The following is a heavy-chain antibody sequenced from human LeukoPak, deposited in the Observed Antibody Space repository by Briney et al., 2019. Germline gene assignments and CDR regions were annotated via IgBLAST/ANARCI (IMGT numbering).Heavy chain of an antibody. CDR3: ARQAYCGGDCYDYGMDV. J-gene: IGHJ6*02. Sequence: SETLSLTCTVSGGSISSYYWSWIRQPPGKGLEWIGYIYYSGSTNYNPSLKSRVTISVDTSKNQFSLKLSSVTAADTAVYYCARQAYCGGDCYDYGMDVWGQGTTVTVSS. CDR1: GGSISSYY. D-gene: IGHD2-21*02. CDR2: IYYSGST. V-gene: IGHV4-59*08.